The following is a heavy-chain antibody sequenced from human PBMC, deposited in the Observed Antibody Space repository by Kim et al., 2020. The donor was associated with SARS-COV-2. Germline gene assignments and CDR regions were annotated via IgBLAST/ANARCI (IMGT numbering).Heavy chain of an antibody. Sequence: GGSLRLSCAASGFTFSSYSMNWVRQAPGKGLEWVSYISSSSSTIYYADSVKGRFTISRVNAKNSLYLQMNSLRDEDTAVYYCSRSHEGAAVKMGVPWYYGMDDCGQGTTVTVSS. J-gene: IGHJ6*02. CDR2: ISSSSSTI. D-gene: IGHD6-13*01. CDR3: SRSHEGAAVKMGVPWYYGMDD. V-gene: IGHV3-48*02. CDR1: GFTFSSYS.